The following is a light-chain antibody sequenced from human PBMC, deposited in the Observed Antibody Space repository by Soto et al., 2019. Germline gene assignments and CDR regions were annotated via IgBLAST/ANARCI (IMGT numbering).Light chain of an antibody. CDR3: AAWDDILNGYV. CDR1: SSNIESNT. Sequence: QSVLTQPPSASGTPGQRVTISCSGSSSNIESNTVTWYQKLPGTAPKLVIYSNYDRPSGDPDRFSGSTSGTSASLVIRGLQSEDEADYYCAAWDDILNGYVFGGGTKSPS. CDR2: SNY. V-gene: IGLV1-44*01. J-gene: IGLJ1*01.